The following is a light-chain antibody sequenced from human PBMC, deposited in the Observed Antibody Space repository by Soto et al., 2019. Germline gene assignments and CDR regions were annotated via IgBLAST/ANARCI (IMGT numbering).Light chain of an antibody. CDR3: QQYNSYPLT. CDR2: DAS. Sequence: AIRMTQSPSSFSASTGDRVTITFRASQGIGSYLAWFQQKPGQAPKLLIYDASSLESGVPSRFSGSGSGTEFTLTISSLQPDDFATYYCQQYNSYPLTFGGGTKVDIK. CDR1: QGIGSY. V-gene: IGKV1-8*01. J-gene: IGKJ4*01.